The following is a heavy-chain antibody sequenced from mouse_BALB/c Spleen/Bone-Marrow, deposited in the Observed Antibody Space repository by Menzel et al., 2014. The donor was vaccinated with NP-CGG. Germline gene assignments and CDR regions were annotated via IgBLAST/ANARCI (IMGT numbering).Heavy chain of an antibody. CDR3: ARDRGGNYGYAMDY. V-gene: IGHV2-9*02. CDR2: IWPGGST. J-gene: IGHJ4*01. D-gene: IGHD2-1*01. CDR1: GFSLTSYG. Sequence: QVQLKESGPGLVAPSRSLSITCTVSGFSLTSYGVHWVRQSPGKGLEWLGVIWPGGSTNYNSALMSRLTISKDNSKSQVFLKMNSLQTDDTAIYYCARDRGGNYGYAMDYWGQGTSVTVSS.